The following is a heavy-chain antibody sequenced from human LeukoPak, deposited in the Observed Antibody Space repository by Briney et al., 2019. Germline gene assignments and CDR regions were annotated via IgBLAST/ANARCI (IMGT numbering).Heavy chain of an antibody. V-gene: IGHV3-33*01. CDR3: ARDRSKYVDY. Sequence: GESLRLSCVASGLNFRSSGMHWVRQAPGKGLEWVAVIYYDGSNTYYGDSVKGRFSISRDNSKNTVFLQMNSLRAEDTAVYYCARDRSKYVDYWGQGTLVTVSS. J-gene: IGHJ4*02. CDR1: GLNFRSSG. D-gene: IGHD2-8*01. CDR2: IYYDGSNT.